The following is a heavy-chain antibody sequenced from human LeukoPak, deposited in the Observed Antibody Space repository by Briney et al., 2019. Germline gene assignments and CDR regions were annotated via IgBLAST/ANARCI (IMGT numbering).Heavy chain of an antibody. CDR1: GGSISSGSYY. Sequence: PSETLSLTCTVSGGSISSGSYYWSWIRQPAGKGLEWIGRIYTSGSTNYNPSLKSRVTISVDTSKNQFSLKLSSVTAADTAVYYCARGPPMCSSTSCSPDAFDIWGQGTMVTVSS. D-gene: IGHD2-2*01. CDR2: IYTSGST. J-gene: IGHJ3*02. CDR3: ARGPPMCSSTSCSPDAFDI. V-gene: IGHV4-61*02.